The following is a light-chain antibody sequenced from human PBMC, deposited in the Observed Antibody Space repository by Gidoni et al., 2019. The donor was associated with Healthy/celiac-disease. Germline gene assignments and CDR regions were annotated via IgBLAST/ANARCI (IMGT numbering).Light chain of an antibody. CDR1: PSVSSY. Sequence: ELVLTQSPATLSLSPGERATLSCRASPSVSSYLAWYQQKPGQAPRLLIDDASNRATGIPARFSGSGSGTDFTLTISSLEPEDFAVYYCQQRSNWPRRWTFGQGTKVEIK. V-gene: IGKV3-11*01. J-gene: IGKJ1*01. CDR3: QQRSNWPRRWT. CDR2: DAS.